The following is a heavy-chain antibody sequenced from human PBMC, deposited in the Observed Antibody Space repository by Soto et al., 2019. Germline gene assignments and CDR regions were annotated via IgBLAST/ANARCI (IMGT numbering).Heavy chain of an antibody. CDR1: GFTFSSYS. CDR3: ARGGDSSGWYKDGMDV. V-gene: IGHV3-21*01. Sequence: EVQLVESGGGLVKPGGSLRLSCAASGFTFSSYSMNWVRQAPGKGLEWVSSISSSSSYIYYADSVKGRFTISRDNAKNSLYLQMNSLRAEDTAVYYCARGGDSSGWYKDGMDVWGQGTTVTVSS. CDR2: ISSSSSYI. D-gene: IGHD6-19*01. J-gene: IGHJ6*02.